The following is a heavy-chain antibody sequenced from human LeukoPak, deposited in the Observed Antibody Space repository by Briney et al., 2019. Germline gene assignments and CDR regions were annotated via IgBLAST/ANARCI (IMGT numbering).Heavy chain of an antibody. V-gene: IGHV4-59*08. Sequence: PSETLSLTCTVSGGSISSYYWSWIRQPPGKGLEWIGCIYYSGSTNYNPSLKSRVTISVDTSKNQFSLKLSSVTAADTAVYYCARQGTTYYYDSSGYWFDYWGQGTLVTVSS. D-gene: IGHD3-22*01. CDR3: ARQGTTYYYDSSGYWFDY. CDR2: IYYSGST. J-gene: IGHJ4*02. CDR1: GGSISSYY.